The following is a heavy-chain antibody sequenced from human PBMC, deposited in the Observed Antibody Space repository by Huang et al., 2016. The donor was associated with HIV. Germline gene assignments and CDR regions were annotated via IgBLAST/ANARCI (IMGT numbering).Heavy chain of an antibody. J-gene: IGHJ5*02. CDR1: GVIFRNFG. CDR3: AKESRWFSDFDQ. Sequence: QVQLVESGGGVVQPGTSLRLSCAASGVIFRNFGMHWVRQAPGEGLEWVAVISYDGRRYRYSDSVKGRFTIFRDNDKNTLSLEMNRLRHDDTAVYYCAKESRWFSDFDQWGQGTLVTVSS. D-gene: IGHD2-15*01. CDR2: ISYDGRRY. V-gene: IGHV3-30*18.